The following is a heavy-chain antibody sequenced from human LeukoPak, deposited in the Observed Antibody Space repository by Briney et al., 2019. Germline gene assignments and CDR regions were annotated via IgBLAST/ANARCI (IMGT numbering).Heavy chain of an antibody. J-gene: IGHJ3*02. CDR3: ACDYDFWSGDAFDI. D-gene: IGHD3-3*01. Sequence: SETLSLTCAVCDGSFSGYYWSWIRQPPGKGLEWIGEINHSGSTNYNPSLKSRVTISVDTSKNQFSLKLSSVTAADTAVYYCACDYDFWSGDAFDIWGQGTMVTVSS. CDR2: INHSGST. CDR1: DGSFSGYY. V-gene: IGHV4-34*01.